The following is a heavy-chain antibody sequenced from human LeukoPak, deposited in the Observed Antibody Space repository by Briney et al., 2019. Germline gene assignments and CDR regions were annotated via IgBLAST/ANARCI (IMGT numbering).Heavy chain of an antibody. CDR2: SNSDTT. V-gene: IGHV3-53*01. J-gene: IGHJ4*02. CDR1: GFTVSNNY. Sequence: PGGSLRLSCVASGFTVSNNYMSWVRRAPGKGLEWVSLSNSDTTYHAESVKGRFTISRDNSQNTFYLQMNSLRAEDTAVYYCAGRLRDAAAFDYWGQGTLVTVSS. CDR3: AGRLRDAAAFDY. D-gene: IGHD4-17*01.